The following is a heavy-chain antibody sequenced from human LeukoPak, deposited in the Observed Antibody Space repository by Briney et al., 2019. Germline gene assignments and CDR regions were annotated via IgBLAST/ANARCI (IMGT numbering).Heavy chain of an antibody. V-gene: IGHV4-34*01. CDR1: GGSFSGYY. J-gene: IGHJ3*02. D-gene: IGHD6-19*01. CDR3: ARAKAYSSGWYLSAFDI. CDR2: INHSGST. Sequence: PSETLSLTCAVYGGSFSGYYWSWIRQPPGKGLEWIGEINHSGSTNYNPSLKSRVTISVDTSKNQFSLKLSSVTAADTAVYYCARAKAYSSGWYLSAFDIWGQGTMVTVSS.